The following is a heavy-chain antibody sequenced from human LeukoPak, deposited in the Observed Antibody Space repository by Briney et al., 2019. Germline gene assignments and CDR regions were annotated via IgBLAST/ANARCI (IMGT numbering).Heavy chain of an antibody. CDR1: GGSISSYY. J-gene: IGHJ4*02. CDR2: IYYSGST. D-gene: IGHD1-1*01. CDR3: ARGIRTGYGY. Sequence: PSETLSLTCTVSGGSISSYYWSWIRQPPGKGLEWIGYIYYSGSTNYNPSLRRRITISLDTSKNQFSLKVMYLTAADTAVYFCARGIRTGYGYWGQGTLVTVSS. V-gene: IGHV4-59*12.